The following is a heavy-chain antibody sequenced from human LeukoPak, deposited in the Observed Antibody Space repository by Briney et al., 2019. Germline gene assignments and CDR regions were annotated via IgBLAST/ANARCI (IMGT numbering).Heavy chain of an antibody. J-gene: IGHJ6*03. CDR1: GFTFSSYA. D-gene: IGHD6-13*01. V-gene: IGHV3-30*04. CDR2: ISYDGSNK. CDR3: ARDPYSRTHYYMDV. Sequence: GGSLRLSCAASGFTFSSYAMHWVRQAPGKGLEWVAVISYDGSNKYYADSVKGRFTISRDNSKNTLYLQMNSLRAEDTAVYYCARDPYSRTHYYMDVWGKGTTVTVSS.